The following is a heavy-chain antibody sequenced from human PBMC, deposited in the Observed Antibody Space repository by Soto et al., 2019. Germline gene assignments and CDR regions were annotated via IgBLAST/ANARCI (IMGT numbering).Heavy chain of an antibody. V-gene: IGHV4-61*01. CDR1: GGSVSSGSYY. D-gene: IGHD4-17*01. CDR2: IYYSGST. CDR3: ARDPTVTTYYYYGMDV. J-gene: IGHJ6*02. Sequence: QVQLQESGPGLVKPSETLSLTCTVSGGSVSSGSYYWSWIRQPPGKGLEWIGYIYYSGSTNSNPSLKSRVTISVDTSKNQFSLKLSSVTAADTAVYYCARDPTVTTYYYYGMDVWGQGTTVTVSS.